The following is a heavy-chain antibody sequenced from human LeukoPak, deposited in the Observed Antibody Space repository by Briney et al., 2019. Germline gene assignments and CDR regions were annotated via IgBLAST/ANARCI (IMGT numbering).Heavy chain of an antibody. CDR3: ARGITMVRGVMLWRDNWFDP. J-gene: IGHJ5*02. CDR1: GGSFSGYY. V-gene: IGHV4-34*01. Sequence: NPSETLSLTCAVYGGSFSGYYWSWIRQPPGKGLEWIGEINHSGSTNYNPSLKSRVTISVDTSKNQFSLKLSSVTAADTAVYYCARGITMVRGVMLWRDNWFDPWGQGTLVTVSS. D-gene: IGHD3-10*01. CDR2: INHSGST.